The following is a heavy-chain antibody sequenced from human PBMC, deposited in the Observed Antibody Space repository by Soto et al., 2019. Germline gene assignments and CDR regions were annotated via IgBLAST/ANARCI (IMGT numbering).Heavy chain of an antibody. CDR1: GYSFTSYW. D-gene: IGHD1-26*01. Sequence: GESLKTHCKCSGYSFTSYWISRVRQMPGKGLEWMGRIDLSDSYTNYSPSFQGHVTISADKSISTAYLQWSSVKASDTAMYYCARHLGVTHFDYWGQGTLVTVSS. CDR2: IDLSDSYT. J-gene: IGHJ4*02. V-gene: IGHV5-10-1*01. CDR3: ARHLGVTHFDY.